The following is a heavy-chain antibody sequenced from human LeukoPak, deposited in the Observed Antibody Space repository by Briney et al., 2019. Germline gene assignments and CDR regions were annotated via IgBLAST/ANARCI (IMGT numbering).Heavy chain of an antibody. Sequence: ASVKVSCKTSGNTFTSYAMNWVRQAPGQGLEWMGWINTNTGNPTYAQGFTGQFVFPLDTSVTTAYLQISSLKAEDTAVYYCARHDHGDWYFDLWGRGTLVTVSS. D-gene: IGHD3-16*01. CDR3: ARHDHGDWYFDL. CDR1: GNTFTSYA. V-gene: IGHV7-4-1*02. J-gene: IGHJ2*01. CDR2: INTNTGNP.